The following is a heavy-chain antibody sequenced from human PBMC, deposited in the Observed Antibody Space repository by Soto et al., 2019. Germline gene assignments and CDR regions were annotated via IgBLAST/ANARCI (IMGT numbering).Heavy chain of an antibody. Sequence: PGGSLRLSCAASGFTFGSYAMHWVRQAPGKGLEWVAVISYDGSNKYYADSVKGRFTISRDNSKNTLYLQMNSLRAEDTAVYYCARGGSKAWFNWNDADYYYYYGMDVWGQGTTVTVSS. CDR3: ARGGSKAWFNWNDADYYYYYGMDV. CDR1: GFTFGSYA. J-gene: IGHJ6*02. V-gene: IGHV3-30-3*01. D-gene: IGHD1-1*01. CDR2: ISYDGSNK.